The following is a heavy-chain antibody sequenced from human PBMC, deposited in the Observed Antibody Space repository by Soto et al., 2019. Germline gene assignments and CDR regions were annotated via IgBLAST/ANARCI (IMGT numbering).Heavy chain of an antibody. J-gene: IGHJ3*02. CDR2: ISAYNGNT. CDR1: GYSFTSYG. V-gene: IGHV1-18*01. D-gene: IGHD3-10*01. CDR3: ARDRRYLSGSYYKDDFDI. Sequence: QVQLVQSGAEVKKPGASVKVSCKASGYSFTSYGISWVRQAPGQGLEWMGWISAYNGNTYYAQRLQGRVTMTTDKSTTTTYMELRSLRSDDTAVYYCARDRRYLSGSYYKDDFDIWGQGTRVTVSS.